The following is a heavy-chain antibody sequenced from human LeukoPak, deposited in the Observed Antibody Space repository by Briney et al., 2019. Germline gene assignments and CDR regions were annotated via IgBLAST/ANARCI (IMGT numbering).Heavy chain of an antibody. CDR3: AKVPYYDFWSDYYPPYYFDY. D-gene: IGHD3-3*01. CDR2: ISGSGGGT. Sequence: QTGGSLRLSCAASGFTFSSCAMSWVRQAPGKGLEWVSAISGSGGGTYYADSVKGRFTISRDNSKNTLYLQMNSLRAEDTAVYYCAKVPYYDFWSDYYPPYYFDYWGQGTLVTVSS. CDR1: GFTFSSCA. V-gene: IGHV3-23*01. J-gene: IGHJ4*02.